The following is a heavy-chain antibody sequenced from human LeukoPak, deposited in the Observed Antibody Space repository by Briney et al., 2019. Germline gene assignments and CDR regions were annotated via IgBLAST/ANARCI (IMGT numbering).Heavy chain of an antibody. V-gene: IGHV3-30*02. J-gene: IGHJ4*02. D-gene: IGHD1-26*01. Sequence: GGSLRLSCAASGFTFTSYGMHWVRQAPGKGLEWVAFIRHDGSLQYYSVSVKGRFSISRDDSQNTVSLQMDSLRPEDTAVYYCAKDGHGKFDRWSQGTLVTVSS. CDR1: GFTFTSYG. CDR2: IRHDGSLQ. CDR3: AKDGHGKFDR.